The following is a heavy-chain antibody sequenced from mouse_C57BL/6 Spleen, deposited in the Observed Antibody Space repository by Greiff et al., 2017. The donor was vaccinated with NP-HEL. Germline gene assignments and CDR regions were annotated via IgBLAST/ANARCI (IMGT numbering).Heavy chain of an antibody. J-gene: IGHJ4*01. CDR2: ISSGSSTI. CDR1: GFTFSDYG. CDR3: ARGAYEGTYYAMDY. D-gene: IGHD1-1*01. Sequence: EVQGVESGGGLVKPGGSLKLSCAASGFTFSDYGMHWVRQAPEKGLEWVAYISSGSSTIYYADTVKGRFTISRDNAKNTLFLQMTSLRSEDTAMYYCARGAYEGTYYAMDYWGQGTSVTVSS. V-gene: IGHV5-17*01.